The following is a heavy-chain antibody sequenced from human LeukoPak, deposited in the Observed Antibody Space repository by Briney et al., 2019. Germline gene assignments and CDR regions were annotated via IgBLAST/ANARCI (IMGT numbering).Heavy chain of an antibody. D-gene: IGHD2-15*01. CDR3: ARGLGTLEDTYFDL. CDR1: GFIVTNNY. CDR2: IYSNSNT. V-gene: IGHV3-53*01. Sequence: GGSLRLSCAASGFIVTNNYMTWVRQAPGKGLEWVAIIYSNSNTYYADSVNGRFTVSRDNSKNTVYLQLNSLRAEDTAVYYCARGLGTLEDTYFDLWGRGTLVTVSS. J-gene: IGHJ2*01.